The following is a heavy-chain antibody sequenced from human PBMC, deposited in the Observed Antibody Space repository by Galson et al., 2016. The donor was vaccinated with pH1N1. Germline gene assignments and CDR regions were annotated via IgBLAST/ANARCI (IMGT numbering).Heavy chain of an antibody. Sequence: SVKVSCKASGYTFTDYDINWVRQGTGQGLEWMGWMNPNNDNTGYAQKFQGRVTMTRNTSISTAYMELSSLRSEDTAVYYCARGGYCSGGSCYDVFVYWGQGTLVTVS. CDR2: MNPNNDNT. CDR3: ARGGYCSGGSCYDVFVY. D-gene: IGHD2-15*01. V-gene: IGHV1-8*01. CDR1: GYTFTDYD. J-gene: IGHJ4*02.